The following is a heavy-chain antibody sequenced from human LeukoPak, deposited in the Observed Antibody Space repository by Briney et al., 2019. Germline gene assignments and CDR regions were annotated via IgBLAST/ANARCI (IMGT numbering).Heavy chain of an antibody. CDR3: ARFMAAAGNWFDP. Sequence: SVKVSCKASGGTFSSYAISWVRQAPGQGLEWMGRIIPILGIANYAQKFQGGVTITADKSTSTAYMELSSLRSEDTAVYYCARFMAAAGNWFDPWGQGTLVTVSS. CDR1: GGTFSSYA. V-gene: IGHV1-69*04. D-gene: IGHD6-13*01. CDR2: IIPILGIA. J-gene: IGHJ5*02.